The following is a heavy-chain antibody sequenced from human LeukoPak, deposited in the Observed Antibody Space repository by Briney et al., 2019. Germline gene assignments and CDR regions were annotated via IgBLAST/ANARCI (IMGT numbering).Heavy chain of an antibody. CDR2: IYISVST. D-gene: IGHD2-15*01. CDR3: ARALNTLPGTYYFDY. V-gene: IGHV4-4*07. CDR1: RASINSHY. J-gene: IGHJ4*02. Sequence: PSETLSLTSTLSRASINSHYWSWIRQPAGKGLEWIGRIYISVSTNYNSSLQSRVTMSVDASKNQFSLNLTSLTAADTAGYFCARALNTLPGTYYFDYWGQGTLVTVSS.